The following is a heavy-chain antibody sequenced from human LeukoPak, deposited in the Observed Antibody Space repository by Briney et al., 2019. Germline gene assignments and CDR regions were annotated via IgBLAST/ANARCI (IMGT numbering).Heavy chain of an antibody. CDR1: GYPFTSYD. D-gene: IGHD2-2*01. CDR3: ARLVGCGSTNCYSPGNWFDP. J-gene: IGHJ5*02. Sequence: ASVKVSCKASGYPFTSYDINWVRQATGQGLEWMGWINPNSGSTDSAQKFQGRVTMTANTSISTAYMELNNLRSEDTAVYYCARLVGCGSTNCYSPGNWFDPWGQGTLVTVSS. V-gene: IGHV1-8*02. CDR2: INPNSGST.